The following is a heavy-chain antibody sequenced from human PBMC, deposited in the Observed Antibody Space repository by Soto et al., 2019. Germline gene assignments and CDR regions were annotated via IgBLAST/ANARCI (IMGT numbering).Heavy chain of an antibody. D-gene: IGHD6-13*01. CDR1: VGSFSGYY. CDR3: ARGSKRQKQLVRAAYFDY. CDR2: INHSGST. V-gene: IGHV4-34*01. Sequence: ETLSLTCAVYVGSFSGYYWSWIRQPPGKGLEWIGEINHSGSTNYNPSLKSRVTISVDTSKNQFSLKLSSVTAADTAVYYCARGSKRQKQLVRAAYFDYWGQGTLVTVYS. J-gene: IGHJ4*02.